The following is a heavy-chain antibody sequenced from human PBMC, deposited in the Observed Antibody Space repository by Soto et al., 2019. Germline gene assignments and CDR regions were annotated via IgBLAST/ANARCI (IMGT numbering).Heavy chain of an antibody. CDR2: IWYDGSNK. D-gene: IGHD3-16*01. CDR3: ARDLGSAQGYYYYGMDV. Sequence: QVQLVESGGGVVQPGRSLRLSCAASGFTFSSYGMHWVRQAPGKGLERVAVIWYDGSNKYYADSVKGRFTISRDNSKNTLYLQMNSLRAEDTAVYYCARDLGSAQGYYYYGMDVWGQGTTVTVSS. J-gene: IGHJ6*02. V-gene: IGHV3-33*01. CDR1: GFTFSSYG.